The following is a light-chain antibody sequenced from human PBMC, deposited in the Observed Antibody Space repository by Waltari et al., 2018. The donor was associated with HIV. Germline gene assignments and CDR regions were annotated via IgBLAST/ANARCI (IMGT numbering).Light chain of an antibody. CDR3: AAWDDSRNGEVI. V-gene: IGLV1-40*01. J-gene: IGLJ2*01. CDR1: SSNIGAGYD. Sequence: QSVLTQPPSVSGAPGQRVTISCTGSSSNIGAGYDVHWYQQLPGTAPKLLIYGNSNRPSGVPDRFSGSKSGNSASLAISGLRSEDEADYYCAAWDDSRNGEVIFGGGTKLTVL. CDR2: GNS.